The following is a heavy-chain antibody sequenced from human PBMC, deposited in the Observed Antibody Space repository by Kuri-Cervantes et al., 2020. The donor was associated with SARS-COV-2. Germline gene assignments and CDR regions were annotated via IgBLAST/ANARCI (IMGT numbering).Heavy chain of an antibody. CDR1: GFTFSAYA. Sequence: GESLKISCVASGFTFSAYAMNWSRQAPGKGLEWVSSISSSSSYIYYADSVKGRFTISRDNSKNTLYLQMNSLRAEDTAVYYCARDPTGTTNYYGMDVWGQGTTVTVSS. D-gene: IGHD1-7*01. J-gene: IGHJ6*02. CDR2: ISSSSSYI. CDR3: ARDPTGTTNYYGMDV. V-gene: IGHV3-21*01.